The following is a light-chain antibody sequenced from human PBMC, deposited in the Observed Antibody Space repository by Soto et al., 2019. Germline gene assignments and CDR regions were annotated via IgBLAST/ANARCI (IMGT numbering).Light chain of an antibody. CDR3: SSYTSSNTYV. J-gene: IGLJ1*01. V-gene: IGLV2-18*02. CDR1: SSDVGSYNR. CDR2: EVN. Sequence: QSALTQPPSVSGSPGQSVAISCTGTSSDVGSYNRVAWYQQSPGTAPKLMISEVNNRPSGVPDRFSGSKSGNTASPTISGLQAEDEADYYCSSYTSSNTYVFGTGTKLTVL.